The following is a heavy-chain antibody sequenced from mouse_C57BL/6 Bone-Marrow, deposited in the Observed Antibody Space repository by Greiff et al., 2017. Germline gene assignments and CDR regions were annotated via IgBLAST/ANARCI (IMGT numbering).Heavy chain of an antibody. CDR2: IHPNSGST. V-gene: IGHV1-64*01. Sequence: QVQLQQPGAELVKPGASVKLSCKASGYTFTSYWMHWVKQRPGQGLEWIGMIHPNSGSTNYNEKFKSKATLTVDKASSTAYMQLSSLTSEDSAVYYCARWYYGSMDYWGQGTSVTVSS. J-gene: IGHJ4*01. D-gene: IGHD1-1*01. CDR1: GYTFTSYW. CDR3: ARWYYGSMDY.